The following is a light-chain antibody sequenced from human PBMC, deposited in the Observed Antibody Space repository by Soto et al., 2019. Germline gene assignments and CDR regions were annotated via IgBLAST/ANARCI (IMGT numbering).Light chain of an antibody. CDR3: QQSSNIPVT. CDR1: QSIIIH. Sequence: DIQMTQSPSTLSASVGDRFTITCRASQSIIIHLNWYQQQPGRAPKLLIYAASILQSGVPSRFRGSGSGTEFTLTISSLQPEDYASYYCQQSSNIPVTFGGGTKVDIK. V-gene: IGKV1-39*01. CDR2: AAS. J-gene: IGKJ4*01.